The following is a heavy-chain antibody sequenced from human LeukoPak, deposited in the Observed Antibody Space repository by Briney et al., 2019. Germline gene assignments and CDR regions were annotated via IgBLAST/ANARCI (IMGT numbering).Heavy chain of an antibody. J-gene: IGHJ4*02. Sequence: GASVKVSCKASGYSFTSYAMHWVRQAPGQRLEWMGWINAGNGNTKYSQKSQGRVTITRDTSASTAYMELSSLRSEDTAVYYCARELHSSGYYFDYWGQGTLVTVSS. CDR3: ARELHSSGYYFDY. CDR1: GYSFTSYA. V-gene: IGHV1-3*01. CDR2: INAGNGNT. D-gene: IGHD3-22*01.